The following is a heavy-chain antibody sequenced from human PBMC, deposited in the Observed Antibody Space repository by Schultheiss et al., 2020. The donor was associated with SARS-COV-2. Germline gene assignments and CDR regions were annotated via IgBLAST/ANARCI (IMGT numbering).Heavy chain of an antibody. D-gene: IGHD4-17*01. V-gene: IGHV4-59*08. CDR2: IFYTGST. CDR3: ARGATTVTTTVFDY. Sequence: ESLKISCTVSGGSISSYFWSWIRQPPGKGLEWIGYIFYTGSTNYNPSLKSRVTISVDTSKNQFSLNLTSVTAADTAVYYCARGATTVTTTVFDYWGQGTLVTVSS. CDR1: GGSISSYF. J-gene: IGHJ4*02.